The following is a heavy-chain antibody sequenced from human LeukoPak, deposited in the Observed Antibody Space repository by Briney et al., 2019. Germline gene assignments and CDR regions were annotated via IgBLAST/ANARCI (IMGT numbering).Heavy chain of an antibody. CDR1: GGSISSYY. J-gene: IGHJ3*02. CDR3: ARVTSSSSPSYAFDI. D-gene: IGHD6-6*01. Sequence: SETLSLTCTVSGGSISSYYWSWIRQPAGKGLEWIGRIYTSGSTNYNPSLKSRVTISVDRSKNQFSLKLSSVTAADTAVYYCARVTSSSSPSYAFDIWGQGTMVTVSS. V-gene: IGHV4-4*07. CDR2: IYTSGST.